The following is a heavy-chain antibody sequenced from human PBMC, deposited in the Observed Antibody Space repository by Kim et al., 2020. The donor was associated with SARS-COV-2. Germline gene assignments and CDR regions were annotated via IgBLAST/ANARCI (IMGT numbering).Heavy chain of an antibody. CDR2: T. J-gene: IGHJ4*02. Sequence: THDATSVKSRFTISRDDSKKTLYVQMNGLRAEDTAVYFCARGFTARAFDYWGQGTLVTVSS. D-gene: IGHD6-6*01. V-gene: IGHV3-53*01. CDR3: ARGFTARAFDY.